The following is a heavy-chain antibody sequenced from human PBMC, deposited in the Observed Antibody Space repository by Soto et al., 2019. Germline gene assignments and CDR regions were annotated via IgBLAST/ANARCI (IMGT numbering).Heavy chain of an antibody. CDR1: GESLTSGGFY. V-gene: IGHV4-31*03. J-gene: IGHJ4*02. D-gene: IGHD2-2*02. CDR2: IYYSGTT. CDR3: GRGDGGKAIIHY. Sequence: QVQLPESGPGHLKTAQTRSLTFSVSGESLTSGGFYWSWIRQRPGKGLEWIGYIYYSGTTYNNPSLEGRVTISTGTSTKQFSLKSRLVTAADRAVYYCGRGDGGKAIIHYWGEGILVTVSS.